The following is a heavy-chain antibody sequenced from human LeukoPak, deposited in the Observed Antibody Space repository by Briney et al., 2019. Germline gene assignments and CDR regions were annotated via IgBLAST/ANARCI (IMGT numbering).Heavy chain of an antibody. CDR1: GFTFSSYS. Sequence: PGGSLRLSCAASGFTFSSYSMNWVRQALGKGLEWVSSISSSSSYIYYADSVKGRFTISRDNAKNSLYLQMNSLRAEDTAVYYCAREKVVRGVKYYYYYGMDVWGQGTTVTVSS. CDR2: ISSSSSYI. D-gene: IGHD3-10*01. CDR3: AREKVVRGVKYYYYYGMDV. V-gene: IGHV3-21*01. J-gene: IGHJ6*02.